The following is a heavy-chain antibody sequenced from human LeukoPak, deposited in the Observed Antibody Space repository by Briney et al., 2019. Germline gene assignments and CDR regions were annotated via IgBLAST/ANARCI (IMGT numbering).Heavy chain of an antibody. CDR1: GYTFTSYG. CDR3: ASAYYYDSSGYYTVGVY. D-gene: IGHD3-22*01. V-gene: IGHV1-18*01. CDR2: ISAYNGNT. Sequence: ASVKVSCKASGYTFTSYGISWVRQAPGQGLEWMGWISAYNGNTNYAQKLQDRVTMTTDTSTSTAYMELRSLRSDDTAVYYCASAYYYDSSGYYTVGVYWGQGTLVTVSS. J-gene: IGHJ4*02.